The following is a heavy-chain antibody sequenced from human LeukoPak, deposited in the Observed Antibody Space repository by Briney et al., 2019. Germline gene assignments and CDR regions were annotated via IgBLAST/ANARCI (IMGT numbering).Heavy chain of an antibody. CDR2: VYYTGRT. CDR1: GGSISSYY. J-gene: IGHJ3*01. D-gene: IGHD3-10*01. V-gene: IGHV4-59*08. Sequence: SETLSLTCTVSGGSISSYYWSWIRQPPGKGLEWIAYVYYTGRTLYNPSLESRVTISVDTSKTQISLKLTSVTAADTAVYYCARHMSVSYDAFDLWGRGTPVTVSS. CDR3: ARHMSVSYDAFDL.